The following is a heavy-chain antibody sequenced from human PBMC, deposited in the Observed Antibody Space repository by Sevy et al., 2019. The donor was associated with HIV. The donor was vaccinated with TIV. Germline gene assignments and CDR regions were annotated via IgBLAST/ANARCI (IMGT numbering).Heavy chain of an antibody. V-gene: IGHV3-30-3*01. CDR2: ISYDGSNR. J-gene: IGHJ5*02. CDR1: GFTCSSYA. D-gene: IGHD6-19*01. Sequence: GESLKISCAASGFTCSSYAMHWVRQAPGKGLEWVAVISYDGSNRYYADSVKGRFTISRDNSKNTLYLQMNSLRAEDTAVYYCARGKIGQWLTAWGQGTLVTVSS. CDR3: ARGKIGQWLTA.